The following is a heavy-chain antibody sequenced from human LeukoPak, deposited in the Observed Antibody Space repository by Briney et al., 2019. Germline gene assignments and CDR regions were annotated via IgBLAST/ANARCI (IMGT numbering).Heavy chain of an antibody. J-gene: IGHJ3*02. CDR2: INHSGRT. Sequence: SETLSLTCAIDGGSFSGYYWRWIRQPPGKGLEWIGEINHSGRTNYNPSLKSRVTISVDTSKNQFSLKLSSVTAADTAVYYCASALPTIAALDAFDIWGQGTMVTVSS. CDR3: ASALPTIAALDAFDI. D-gene: IGHD6-13*01. CDR1: GGSFSGYY. V-gene: IGHV4-34*01.